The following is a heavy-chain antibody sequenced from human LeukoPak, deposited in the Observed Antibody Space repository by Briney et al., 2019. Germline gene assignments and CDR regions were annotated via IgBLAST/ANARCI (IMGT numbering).Heavy chain of an antibody. CDR1: GYTFTTYT. D-gene: IGHD6-13*01. CDR2: INTNTENP. J-gene: IGHJ4*02. V-gene: IGHV7-4-1*02. CDR3: VRDLGYSSSWYGEAYFDY. Sequence: ASVKVSCKASGYTFTTYTMNWVRQAPGQGLEWMGWINTNTENPTYTQGFTGRFVFSLDTSVSTAYLHISSLKAEDTAVYYCVRDLGYSSSWYGEAYFDYWGQGTLVTVCS.